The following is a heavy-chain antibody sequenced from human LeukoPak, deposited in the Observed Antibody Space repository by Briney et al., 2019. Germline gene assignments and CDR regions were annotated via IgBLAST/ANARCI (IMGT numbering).Heavy chain of an antibody. J-gene: IGHJ4*02. V-gene: IGHV3-23*01. CDR1: GFTFSRYA. D-gene: IGHD1-14*01. CDR2: ISGSSDST. Sequence: PGGSLRLSCAASGFTFSRYAMSWVRQAPGKGLEWISGISGSSDSTYYADSVKGRFTISRDNSKNTLYLEMNRLRAEDTAVYNCAKGSTAAGTPFDSWGQGTLVTVS. CDR3: AKGSTAAGTPFDS.